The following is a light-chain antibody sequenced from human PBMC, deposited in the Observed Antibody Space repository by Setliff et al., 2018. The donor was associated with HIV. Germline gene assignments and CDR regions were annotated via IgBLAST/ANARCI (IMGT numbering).Light chain of an antibody. V-gene: IGLV2-14*03. CDR1: GRDLGGFNF. J-gene: IGLJ1*01. CDR2: DVT. CDR3: CSYTIASTLYV. Sequence: QSVLAQPASVSGSPGQSVSISCTGRGRDLGGFNFVSWYRQYPGKAPQLILYDVTNRPSGISNRFSGSKSGNTASLTISRLQAEDAADYYCCSYTIASTLYVFGPGTKVTVL.